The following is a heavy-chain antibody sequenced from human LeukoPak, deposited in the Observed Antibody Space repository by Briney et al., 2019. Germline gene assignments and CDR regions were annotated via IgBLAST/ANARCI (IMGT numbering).Heavy chain of an antibody. V-gene: IGHV1-2*02. CDR1: GYTFTGYY. CDR3: ARSPRGNSFEN. Sequence: ASVTVSCKASGYTFTGYYLHWMRQAPGQGPEWMGWIDPNSGATNYEQRFQGRVSLTRETSISTAYMELTSLRPDDTAVYYCARSPRGNSFENWGQGTLVTVSS. CDR2: IDPNSGAT. D-gene: IGHD2/OR15-2a*01. J-gene: IGHJ4*02.